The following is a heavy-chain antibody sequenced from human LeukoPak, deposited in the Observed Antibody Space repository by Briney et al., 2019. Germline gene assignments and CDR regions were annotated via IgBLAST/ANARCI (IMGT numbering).Heavy chain of an antibody. V-gene: IGHV3-64*01. D-gene: IGHD1-1*01. CDR1: GSTFSNYG. CDR2: ISSNGGST. CDR3: ARSLERSGPYYYYMDV. Sequence: GGSLRLSCAASGSTFSNYGMHWVRQAPGKGLEYVSAISSNGGSTYYANSVKGRFTISRDNSKNTLYLQMGSLRAEDMAVYYCARSLERSGPYYYYMDVWGTGTTVTVSS. J-gene: IGHJ6*03.